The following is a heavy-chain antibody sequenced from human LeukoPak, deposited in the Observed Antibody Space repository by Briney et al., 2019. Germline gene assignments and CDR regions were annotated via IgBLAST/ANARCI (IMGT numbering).Heavy chain of an antibody. Sequence: ASVKVSCKASGYTFTSYAMHWVRQAPGQRLEWMGWINPNSGGTNYAQKFQGRVTMTRDTSISTAYMELSRLRSDDTAVYYCARDQPGGESEYNWFDPWGQGTLVTVSS. CDR3: ARDQPGGESEYNWFDP. D-gene: IGHD3-16*01. CDR2: INPNSGGT. CDR1: GYTFTSYA. J-gene: IGHJ5*02. V-gene: IGHV1-2*02.